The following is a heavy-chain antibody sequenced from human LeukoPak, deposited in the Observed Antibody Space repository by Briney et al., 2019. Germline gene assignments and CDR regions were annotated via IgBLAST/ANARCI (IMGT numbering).Heavy chain of an antibody. J-gene: IGHJ6*02. Sequence: SETLSLTCAVSGGSISSSNWWSWVRQPPGKGLEWIGEIYHSGSTNYNPSLKSRVTISVDKSKNQFSLKLSSVTAADTAVYYCARRNSSGWFYYYYGMDVWGQGTTVTVSS. CDR1: GGSISSSNW. D-gene: IGHD6-19*01. CDR2: IYHSGST. CDR3: ARRNSSGWFYYYYGMDV. V-gene: IGHV4-4*02.